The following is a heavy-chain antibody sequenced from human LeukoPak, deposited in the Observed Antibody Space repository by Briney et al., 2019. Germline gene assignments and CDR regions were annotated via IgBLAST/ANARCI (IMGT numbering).Heavy chain of an antibody. CDR1: GYSFTSYW. D-gene: IGHD2-15*01. J-gene: IGHJ4*02. CDR3: ARRAKKYCSGCSCYVDY. CDR2: IYPGDSDT. V-gene: IGHV5-51*01. Sequence: GESLKISCKGSGYSFTSYWIGWVRQMPGKGLEWMGIIYPGDSDTRYSPSFQGQVTISADKSISTAYLQWSSLKASDTAMYYCARRAKKYCSGCSCYVDYWGQGALVTVSS.